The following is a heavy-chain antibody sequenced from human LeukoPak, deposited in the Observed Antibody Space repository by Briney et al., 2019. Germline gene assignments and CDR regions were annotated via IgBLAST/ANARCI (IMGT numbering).Heavy chain of an antibody. V-gene: IGHV4-59*01. J-gene: IGHJ6*03. CDR3: ARLYGSGQYYYYYMDV. D-gene: IGHD3-10*01. CDR1: GGSISSYY. CDR2: IYYSGST. Sequence: KASETLSLTCTVSGGSISSYYWSWIRQPAGKGLEWIGYIYYSGSTNYDPSLKSRVTISVDTSKNQFSLKLSSVTAADTAVYYCARLYGSGQYYYYYMDVWGKGTTVTISS.